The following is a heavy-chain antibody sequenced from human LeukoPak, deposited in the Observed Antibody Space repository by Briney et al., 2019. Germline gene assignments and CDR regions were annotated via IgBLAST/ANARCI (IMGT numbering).Heavy chain of an antibody. CDR2: IYTSGST. CDR3: ARVRYCSSTSCYKAYWYFDL. CDR1: GGSISSGSYY. J-gene: IGHJ2*01. D-gene: IGHD2-2*02. Sequence: SETLFLTCTVSGGSISSGSYYWSWIRQPAGKGLEWIGRIYTSGSTNYNPSLKGRVTISVDTSKNQFSLKLSSVTAADTAVYYCARVRYCSSTSCYKAYWYFDLWGRGTLVTVSS. V-gene: IGHV4-61*02.